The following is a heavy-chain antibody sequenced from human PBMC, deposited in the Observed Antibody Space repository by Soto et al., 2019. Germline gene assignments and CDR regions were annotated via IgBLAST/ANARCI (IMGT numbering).Heavy chain of an antibody. CDR1: GFTFSDYA. J-gene: IGHJ4*02. V-gene: IGHV3-30*18. CDR3: AKGGRQWLVTSDFNY. Sequence: ESGGVVVQPGRSLRLSCAASGFTFSDYAMHWVRQAPGKGLEWVAVVSHDGRNTHYADAVKVRFTISRDSSKNTVSLEMTSLRAEDTAVYYCAKGGRQWLVTSDFNYWGQGALVTVSS. D-gene: IGHD6-19*01. CDR2: VSHDGRNT.